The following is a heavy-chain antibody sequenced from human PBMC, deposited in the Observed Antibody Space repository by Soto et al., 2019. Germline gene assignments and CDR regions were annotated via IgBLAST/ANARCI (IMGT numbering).Heavy chain of an antibody. CDR2: ISGSGSNP. CDR3: AKTSSMTIRDGFDH. J-gene: IGHJ4*02. V-gene: IGHV3-23*01. CDR1: GFTFSSYA. Sequence: EVQVLESGGGLVQPGGSLRLSCAASGFTFSSYAMSWVRQAPGQGLEWVSAISGSGSNPYYEDSVKGRFTISRDNSKNTLYLQMTSLRAEDTALYYCAKTSSMTIRDGFDHWGQGTLGTVSS. D-gene: IGHD4-17*01.